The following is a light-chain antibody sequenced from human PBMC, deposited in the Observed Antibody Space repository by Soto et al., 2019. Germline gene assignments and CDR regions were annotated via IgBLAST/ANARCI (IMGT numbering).Light chain of an antibody. CDR1: ESISSHY. J-gene: IGKJ3*01. Sequence: EVVLMQSPDTLSLSPGERATLSCRASESISSHYIARYQHKPGQAPRLLIFGASTRATGIPDRFSGSWSGTDFTLTISGLEPEDFAMYYCQNFGDSPFTFGPGTKVDIK. CDR2: GAS. CDR3: QNFGDSPFT. V-gene: IGKV3-20*01.